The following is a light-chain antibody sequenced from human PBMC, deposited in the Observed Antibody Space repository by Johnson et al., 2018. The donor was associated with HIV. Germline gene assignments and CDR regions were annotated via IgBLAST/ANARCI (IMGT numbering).Light chain of an antibody. CDR2: ENN. Sequence: QSVLTKPPSVSAAPGQKVTIFCSGSSSNIGNNYVSWYQQLPGTAPKLLIYENNKRPSGIPDRFSGSKSGTSATLGITGLQAGDEADYYCGTWDSSLSAGVFGTGTKVTVL. V-gene: IGLV1-51*02. CDR1: SSNIGNNY. J-gene: IGLJ1*01. CDR3: GTWDSSLSAGV.